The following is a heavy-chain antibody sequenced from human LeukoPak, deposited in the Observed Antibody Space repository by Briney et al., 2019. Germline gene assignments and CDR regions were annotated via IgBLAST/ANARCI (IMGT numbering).Heavy chain of an antibody. D-gene: IGHD2-15*01. CDR3: ARPGEGYCSCGSCYYFDY. V-gene: IGHV4-39*01. CDR2: IYYSGST. CDR1: GGSISSSSYY. Sequence: SETLSLTCTVSGGSISSSSYYWGWIRQPPGKGLEWIGSIYYSGSTYYNPSLKSRVTISVDTSKNQFSLKLSSVTAADTAVYYCARPGEGYCSCGSCYYFDYWGQGTLVTVSS. J-gene: IGHJ4*02.